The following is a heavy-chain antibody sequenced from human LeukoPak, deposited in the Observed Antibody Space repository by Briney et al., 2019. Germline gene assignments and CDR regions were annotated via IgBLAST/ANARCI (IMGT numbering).Heavy chain of an antibody. V-gene: IGHV3-30*18. CDR3: AKDLGVGAYLLFDYVSSAFDH. D-gene: IGHD2/OR15-2a*01. J-gene: IGHJ4*02. Sequence: GRSLRLSCAASGFTFSSYGLHWVRQTAGKGLEWVAVISYDGSNAYYADSVKGRFTISRGNSQNTLYLQMNSLRAEDTAVYYCAKDLGVGAYLLFDYVSSAFDHWGQGTLVTVSS. CDR2: ISYDGSNA. CDR1: GFTFSSYG.